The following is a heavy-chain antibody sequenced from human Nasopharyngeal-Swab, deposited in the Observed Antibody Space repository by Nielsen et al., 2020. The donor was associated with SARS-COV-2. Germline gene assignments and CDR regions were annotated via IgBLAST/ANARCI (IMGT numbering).Heavy chain of an antibody. J-gene: IGHJ4*02. CDR1: GFTFDGYG. D-gene: IGHD3-22*01. V-gene: IGHV3-20*04. Sequence: GGSLRLSCAASGFTFDGYGMNWVRQAPGKGLEWVAGINWNGGSTNFADSVKGRFTISSDNAKHSLYLQVNSLRAEDTALYFCARDGLIEHSDGSGYSAYYFDYWGQGVLVTVSS. CDR3: ARDGLIEHSDGSGYSAYYFDY. CDR2: INWNGGST.